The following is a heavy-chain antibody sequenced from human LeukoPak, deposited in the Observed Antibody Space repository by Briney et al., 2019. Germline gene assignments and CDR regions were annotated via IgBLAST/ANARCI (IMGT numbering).Heavy chain of an antibody. V-gene: IGHV3-21*01. Sequence: GGSLRLSCAASGFTFSSYSMNWVRQAPGKGVEGVSSISSSSSYIYYADSVKGGFTISRDNAKNSLYLQMNSLRAEDTAVYYCARGDGYISRFDYWGQGTLVTVSS. D-gene: IGHD5-24*01. CDR3: ARGDGYISRFDY. J-gene: IGHJ4*02. CDR1: GFTFSSYS. CDR2: ISSSSSYI.